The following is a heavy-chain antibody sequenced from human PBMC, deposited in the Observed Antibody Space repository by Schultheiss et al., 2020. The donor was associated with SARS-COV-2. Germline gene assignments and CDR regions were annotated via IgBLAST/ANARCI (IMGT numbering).Heavy chain of an antibody. V-gene: IGHV2-70*01. Sequence: SGPTLVKPTQTLTLTCTFSGFSLSTSGVGVGWIRQPPGKALEWLALIDWDDDKYYSTSLKTRLTISKDTSKNQVVLTMTNMDPVDTATYYCARVVVAATHYYYYGMDVWGQGTTVTVSS. D-gene: IGHD2-15*01. CDR2: IDWDDDK. CDR3: ARVVVAATHYYYYGMDV. J-gene: IGHJ6*02. CDR1: GFSLSTSGVG.